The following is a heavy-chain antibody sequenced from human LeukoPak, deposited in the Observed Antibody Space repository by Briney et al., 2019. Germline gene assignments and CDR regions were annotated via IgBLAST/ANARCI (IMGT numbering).Heavy chain of an antibody. V-gene: IGHV3-48*03. J-gene: IGHJ3*02. D-gene: IGHD3-10*01. CDR2: ISSTGSTI. CDR3: ARGNYGSIDAFDI. CDR1: GFTFSTSE. Sequence: GGSLRLSCAASGFTFSTSEMNWVRQAPGKGLEWVSYISSTGSTIYYADSVQGRFTISRDNAKNSLYLQMNSLRAEDTAVYYCARGNYGSIDAFDIWGQGTMVAVSS.